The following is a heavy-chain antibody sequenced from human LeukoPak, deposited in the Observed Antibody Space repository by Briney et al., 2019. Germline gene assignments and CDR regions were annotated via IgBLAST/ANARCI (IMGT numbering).Heavy chain of an antibody. CDR1: GFTFSSYA. CDR2: ISYDGSNK. J-gene: IGHJ4*02. V-gene: IGHV3-30-3*01. CDR3: ARDLAYCGGDCYPTVDY. Sequence: GGSLRLSCAASGFTFSSYAMHWVRQAPGKGLEWVAVISYDGSNKYYADSVKGRFTISRDNSKNTLYLQMNSLRAEDTAVYYCARDLAYCGGDCYPTVDYWGQGTLVTVSS. D-gene: IGHD2-21*02.